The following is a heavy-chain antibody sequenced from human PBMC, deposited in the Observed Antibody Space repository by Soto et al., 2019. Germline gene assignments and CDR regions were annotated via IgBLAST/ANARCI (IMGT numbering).Heavy chain of an antibody. CDR1: GFTFSSYW. V-gene: IGHV3-74*01. Sequence: PGGSLRLSCAASGFTFSSYWMHWVRQAPGKGLVWVSRINSDGSSTSYADSVKGRFTISRDNAKNTLYLQMNSLRAGDTAVYYCVRTSLVVAAATREDYWGQGTLVTVS. J-gene: IGHJ4*02. CDR3: VRTSLVVAAATREDY. D-gene: IGHD2-15*01. CDR2: INSDGSST.